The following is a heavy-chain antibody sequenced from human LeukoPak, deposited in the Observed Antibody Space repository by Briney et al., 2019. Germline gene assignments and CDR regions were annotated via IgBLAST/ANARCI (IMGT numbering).Heavy chain of an antibody. Sequence: GGSLRLSCGASGFTFSGYAMSWVRQAPGKGLEWVSAISGSGGSTYYADSVKGRFTISRDNSKNTLYLQMNSLRAEDTAVYYCAKGVWATILTNDAFDIWGQGTMVTVSS. CDR1: GFTFSGYA. CDR2: ISGSGGST. D-gene: IGHD3-9*01. CDR3: AKGVWATILTNDAFDI. V-gene: IGHV3-23*01. J-gene: IGHJ3*02.